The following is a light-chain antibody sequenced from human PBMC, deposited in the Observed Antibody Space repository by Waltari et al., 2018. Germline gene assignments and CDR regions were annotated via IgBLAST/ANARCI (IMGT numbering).Light chain of an antibody. CDR1: QSLLSSYGKAY. J-gene: IGKJ4*01. V-gene: IGKV2-29*03. Sequence: FEMTPTPLSMSVTPGQPASLSCQSSQSLLSSYGKAYLYWYLQRPGQSPQLLIYEVSSRFSGVPDRFSGSGSETDFTLKISRVEAEDVGIYYCMQATHLPLTFGGGTMVDIK. CDR2: EVS. CDR3: MQATHLPLT.